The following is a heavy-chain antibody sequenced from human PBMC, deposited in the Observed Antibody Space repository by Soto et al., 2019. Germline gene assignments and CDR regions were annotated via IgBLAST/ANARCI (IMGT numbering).Heavy chain of an antibody. J-gene: IGHJ4*02. V-gene: IGHV3-23*01. CDR2: ISGSGGST. CDR1: GFTFSSYA. D-gene: IGHD3-9*01. Sequence: PGGSLRLSCAASGFTFSSYAMSWVRQAPGKGLEWVSAISGSGGSTYYADSVKGRFTISRDNSKNTLYLQMNSLRAEDTAVYYCAKGPFSSVWFNPDYWGQGTLVTVS. CDR3: AKGPFSSVWFNPDY.